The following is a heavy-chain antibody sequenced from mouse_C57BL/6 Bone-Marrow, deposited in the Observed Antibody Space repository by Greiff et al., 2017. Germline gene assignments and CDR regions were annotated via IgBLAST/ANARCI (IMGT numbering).Heavy chain of an antibody. V-gene: IGHV5-17*01. J-gene: IGHJ2*01. D-gene: IGHD1-1*01. CDR2: ISSGSSTI. CDR1: GFTFSDYG. CDR3: ATDITTVDY. Sequence: EVKLMESGGGLVKPGGSLKLSCAASGFTFSDYGMHWVRQAPEKGLEWVAYISSGSSTIYYADTVKGRFTISRDNAKNTLFLQMTSLRSEDTAMYYCATDITTVDYWGQGTTLTVSS.